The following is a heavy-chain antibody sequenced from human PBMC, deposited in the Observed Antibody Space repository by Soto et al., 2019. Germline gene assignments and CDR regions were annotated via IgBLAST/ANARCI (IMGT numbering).Heavy chain of an antibody. D-gene: IGHD4-17*01. CDR3: ARHLSGDYPNSNWFDP. CDR2: ISSSGKT. V-gene: IGHV4-31*03. J-gene: IGHJ5*02. Sequence: QVQLQESGPGLVKPSQTLSLTCSVSGDSIDNTVFFWNRIRQHPEKALEWIGYISSSGKTYYNPSLKSRVTMSLDTSRNQFSLNLTSVTAADTAVYFCARHLSGDYPNSNWFDPWGQGTLVTVSS. CDR1: GDSIDNTVFF.